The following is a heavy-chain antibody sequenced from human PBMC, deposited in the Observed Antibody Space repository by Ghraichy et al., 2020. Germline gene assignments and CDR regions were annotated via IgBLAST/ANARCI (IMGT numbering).Heavy chain of an antibody. D-gene: IGHD5-18*01. CDR1: GFIVSNTY. V-gene: IGHV3-53*01. CDR2: IYKGGGT. CDR3: ARAHWGYSNGNDFDY. Sequence: GESLNISCAASGFIVSNTYMSWVRQAPGKGLEWVSIIYKGGGTFYAVSVKGRFTISRDISKNTVYLQMNSLRAEDTAVYYCARAHWGYSNGNDFDYWGQGTLVTVSS. J-gene: IGHJ4*02.